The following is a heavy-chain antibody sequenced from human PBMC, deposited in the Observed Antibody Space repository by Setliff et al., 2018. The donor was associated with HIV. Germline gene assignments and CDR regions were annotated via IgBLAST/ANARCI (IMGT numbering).Heavy chain of an antibody. D-gene: IGHD3-16*02. J-gene: IGHJ4*02. CDR3: ARQTFYLSGSYRLYYFDY. CDR2: IDWSGAGA. Sequence: PGGSLRLSCAASGLTFDDWGMTWVRQAPGKGLEWVSSIDWSGAGATYTDSVKGRFTISRDNAKNSLYLQMNNLRAEDPAFYYCARQTFYLSGSYRLYYFDYWGPGTLVTVSS. V-gene: IGHV3-20*04. CDR1: GLTFDDWG.